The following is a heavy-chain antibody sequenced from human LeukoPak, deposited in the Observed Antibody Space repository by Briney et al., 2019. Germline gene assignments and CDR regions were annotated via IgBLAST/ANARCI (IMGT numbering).Heavy chain of an antibody. CDR2: VNPNSGNT. D-gene: IGHD3-10*01. V-gene: IGHV1-8*01. CDR1: GYTFTSYD. CDR3: ARGPPTMVRGVKYYYYYMDV. J-gene: IGHJ6*03. Sequence: ASVKVSCKASGYTFTSYDINWVRQATGQGLEWMGWVNPNSGNTGYAQKFQGRVTMTRNTSISTAYMELSSLRSEDTAVYYCARGPPTMVRGVKYYYYYMDVWGKGTTVTVSS.